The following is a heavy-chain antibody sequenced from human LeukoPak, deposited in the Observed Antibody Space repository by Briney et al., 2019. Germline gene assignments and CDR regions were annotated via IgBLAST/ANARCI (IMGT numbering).Heavy chain of an antibody. D-gene: IGHD5-24*01. J-gene: IGHJ4*02. Sequence: GGSLRLSCEASGFAFNTYWMSWIRQAPGKGLEWVANIKRDGSEKYYLDSVKGRFSISRDNAKNSLYLQMNSLRVEDTAVYYCARDEIFDSWGQGSLVTVS. V-gene: IGHV3-7*01. CDR2: IKRDGSEK. CDR1: GFAFNTYW. CDR3: ARDEIFDS.